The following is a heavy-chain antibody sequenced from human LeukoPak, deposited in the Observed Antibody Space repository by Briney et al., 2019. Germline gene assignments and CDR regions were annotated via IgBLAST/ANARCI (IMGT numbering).Heavy chain of an antibody. V-gene: IGHV4-59*06. CDR3: ARVTVWSGYLFDY. J-gene: IGHJ4*02. CDR1: GGSINNYY. Sequence: SETLSLTCTVSGGSINNYYWSWIRQHPGKGLEWIGYIYYSGSTYYNPSLKSRVTISVDTSKNQFSLKLSSVTAADTAVYYCARVTVWSGYLFDYWGQGTLVTVSS. D-gene: IGHD3-3*01. CDR2: IYYSGST.